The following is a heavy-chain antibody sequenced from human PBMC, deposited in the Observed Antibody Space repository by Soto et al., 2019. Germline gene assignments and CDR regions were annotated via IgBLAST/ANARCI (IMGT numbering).Heavy chain of an antibody. D-gene: IGHD3-9*01. CDR1: GFSLSSYG. V-gene: IGHV3-30*18. Sequence: QVQLVESGGGVVQPGRSLRLSCAASGFSLSSYGMHWVRQAPGKGLEWVAVISYDGNDKYYADSVKGRFTISRDNSKNTLFLQMNSLRAEDTAVYYCAKDFDRGYNFLAAYHHYKYNGMDVWGQGTTVTVSS. J-gene: IGHJ6*02. CDR2: ISYDGNDK. CDR3: AKDFDRGYNFLAAYHHYKYNGMDV.